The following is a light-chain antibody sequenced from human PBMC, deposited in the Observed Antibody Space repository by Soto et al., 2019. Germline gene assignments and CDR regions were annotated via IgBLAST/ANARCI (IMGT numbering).Light chain of an antibody. J-gene: IGKJ1*01. CDR2: GTS. CDR3: HQSVVSRWT. V-gene: IGKV3-20*01. Sequence: EIDMTQSPATQSLAPGERVTVSCRASESVSTNLAWSQQKPGQAPRLLIYGTSSRATGVPDRFTGSGSGTDFTLTISRLEPEDFAVYYCHQSVVSRWTFGQGTKVDI. CDR1: ESVSTN.